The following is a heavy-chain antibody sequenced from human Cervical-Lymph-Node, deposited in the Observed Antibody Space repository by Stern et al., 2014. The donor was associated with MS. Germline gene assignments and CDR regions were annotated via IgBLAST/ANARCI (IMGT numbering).Heavy chain of an antibody. V-gene: IGHV4-31*03. CDR2: IPHRGAT. CDR3: AAIGPLMEGAAFDI. D-gene: IGHD3-16*01. J-gene: IGHJ3*02. Sequence: MQLVESGPGLVKPSQTLSLSCTVSGAPVNSGGYYWTWIRQVPGKGLEWIGYIPHRGATFYNPPLKSRVTISVDTSENQVSLMLSSVTAADTAVYYCAAIGPLMEGAAFDIWGQGTLVTVSS. CDR1: GAPVNSGGYY.